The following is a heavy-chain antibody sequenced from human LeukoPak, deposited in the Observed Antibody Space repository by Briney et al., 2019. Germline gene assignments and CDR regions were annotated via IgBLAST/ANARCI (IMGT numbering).Heavy chain of an antibody. CDR3: ASERYNWNYAFDY. CDR1: GFTFSSSS. D-gene: IGHD1-7*01. V-gene: IGHV3-21*01. Sequence: GGSLRLSCTASGFTFSSSSMNWVRQAPGKGLEWVSSISSGSSYIYYADPLKGRFTVSRDNAKNSLYLQMNSLRAEDTAVYYCASERYNWNYAFDYWGQGILVTVSS. CDR2: ISSGSSYI. J-gene: IGHJ4*02.